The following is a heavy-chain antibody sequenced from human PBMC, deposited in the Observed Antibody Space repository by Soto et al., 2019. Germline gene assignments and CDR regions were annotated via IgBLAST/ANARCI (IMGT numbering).Heavy chain of an antibody. Sequence: GGSLRLSCAASGFTFSSYGMHWVRQAPGKGLEWVAVIWYDGSNKYYAASVKGRFTTSRDNSRNTLYLQMNSLRAEDTAVYYCARDISGIRAARYYYYGMDVWGQGSTVTVSS. CDR3: ARDISGIRAARYYYYGMDV. CDR1: GFTFSSYG. V-gene: IGHV3-33*01. CDR2: IWYDGSNK. J-gene: IGHJ6*02. D-gene: IGHD3-10*01.